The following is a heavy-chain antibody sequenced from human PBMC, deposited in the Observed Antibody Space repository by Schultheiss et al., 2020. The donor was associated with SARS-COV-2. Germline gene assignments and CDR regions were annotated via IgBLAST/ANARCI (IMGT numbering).Heavy chain of an antibody. CDR2: IYYSGST. J-gene: IGHJ4*02. Sequence: SETLSLTCAVYGGSFSGYYWSWIRQPPGKGLEWIGYIYYSGSTNYNPSLKSRVTISVDTSKNQFSLKLSSVTAADTAFYYCARDGLGYWGQGTLVTVSS. CDR3: ARDGLGY. CDR1: GGSFSGYY. V-gene: IGHV4-34*09. D-gene: IGHD3-16*01.